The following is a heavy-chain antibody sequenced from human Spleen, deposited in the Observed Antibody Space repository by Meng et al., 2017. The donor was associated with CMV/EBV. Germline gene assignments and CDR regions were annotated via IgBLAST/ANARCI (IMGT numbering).Heavy chain of an antibody. CDR1: GFTFSNYA. CDR2: VYSGGGTT. Sequence: GGSLRLSCAASGFTFSNYAMNWVRQPPGEGLEWVALVYSGGGTTHYADPVKDRFTLTRDDSKNTIFLQMHNLRAEDTAVYYCAKDDSYSSSFDHWGQGTLVTVSS. J-gene: IGHJ4*02. CDR3: AKDDSYSSSFDH. V-gene: IGHV3-23*03. D-gene: IGHD3-22*01.